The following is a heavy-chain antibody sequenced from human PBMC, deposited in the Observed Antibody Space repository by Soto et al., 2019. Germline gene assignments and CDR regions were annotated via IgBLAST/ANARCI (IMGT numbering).Heavy chain of an antibody. CDR3: ARGSYGYRDAFDI. V-gene: IGHV3-48*02. CDR1: GFTFSSYS. CDR2: ISSSISTI. J-gene: IGHJ3*02. D-gene: IGHD5-18*01. Sequence: GSLRLSCAASGFTFSSYSMNWVRQAPGKGLEWVSYISSSISTIYYADSVKGRFTISRDNAKNSLFLQMNSLRDEDTAVYYCARGSYGYRDAFDIWGQGTMVTVSS.